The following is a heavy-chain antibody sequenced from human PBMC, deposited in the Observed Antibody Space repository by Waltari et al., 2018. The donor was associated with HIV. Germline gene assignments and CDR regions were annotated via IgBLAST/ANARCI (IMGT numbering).Heavy chain of an antibody. D-gene: IGHD2-21*01. Sequence: EVQLLESGGGLVQPGGSLRLSCAASGFTFSSYAMSWVRQAPGKGLQWVSSISGSGSTTYSADSVKGRVTISRDNSDNTLYLQINSLRAEDTAVYYCAKGAFDMVVVSALDSWGHGTLVTVSS. V-gene: IGHV3-23*01. CDR3: AKGAFDMVVVSALDS. J-gene: IGHJ5*01. CDR2: ISGSGSTT. CDR1: GFTFSSYA.